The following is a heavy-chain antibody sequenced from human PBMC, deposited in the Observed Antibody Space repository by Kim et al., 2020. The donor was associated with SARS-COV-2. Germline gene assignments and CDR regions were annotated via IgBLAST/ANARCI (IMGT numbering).Heavy chain of an antibody. CDR2: IYYSGST. CDR3: ARDSNSGWYNWFDP. CDR1: GGSISSYY. V-gene: IGHV4-59*01. Sequence: SETLSLTCTVSGGSISSYYWSWIRQPPGKGLEWIGYIYYSGSTNYNPSLKSRVTILVDTSKNQFSLKLSSVTAADTAVYYCARDSNSGWYNWFDPWGQGTRVTVSS. D-gene: IGHD6-19*01. J-gene: IGHJ5*02.